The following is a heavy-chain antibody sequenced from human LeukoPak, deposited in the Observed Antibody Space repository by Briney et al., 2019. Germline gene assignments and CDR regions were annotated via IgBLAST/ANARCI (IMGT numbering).Heavy chain of an antibody. CDR2: VYFSGST. Sequence: SETLSLTCNVSGGSISSFYWSWIRQPPGKGLEWIGYVYFSGSTNSNPSLKSRLTMSLDTSKNQVFLKLTSVTAADTAMYYCARGIFGGYSAYYFDSWGQGALVTVSS. J-gene: IGHJ4*02. V-gene: IGHV4-59*01. CDR1: GGSISSFY. CDR3: ARGIFGGYSAYYFDS. D-gene: IGHD5-12*01.